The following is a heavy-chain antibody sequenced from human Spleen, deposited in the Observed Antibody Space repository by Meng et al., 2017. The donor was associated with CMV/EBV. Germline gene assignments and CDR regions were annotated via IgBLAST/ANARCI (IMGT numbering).Heavy chain of an antibody. V-gene: IGHV1-69*05. Sequence: SVKVSCKASGGTFSNYAISWVRQAPGQGLEWMGGIIPFFDTSNYAQKFQSRVTITTDESTSTAYMEVSSLRSDDTAVYYCARAYNWNSRGDYWGQGTLVTVSS. J-gene: IGHJ4*02. CDR1: GGTFSNYA. D-gene: IGHD1-7*01. CDR2: IIPFFDTS. CDR3: ARAYNWNSRGDY.